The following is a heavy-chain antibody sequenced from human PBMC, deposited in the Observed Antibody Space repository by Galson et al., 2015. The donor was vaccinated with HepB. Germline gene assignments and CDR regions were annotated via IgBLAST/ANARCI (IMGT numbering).Heavy chain of an antibody. D-gene: IGHD2-21*01. CDR2: IYSSGST. CDR1: GGSLSGYY. Sequence: ETLSLTCAVYGGSLSGYYWSWTRQPPGKGLEWIGEIYSSGSTKYNPSLKGRVTISLDTSKNQFFLKLTSVTAADTAVYYCARNLVHSDFDYWGQGTLVTVSS. V-gene: IGHV4-34*01. J-gene: IGHJ4*02. CDR3: ARNLVHSDFDY.